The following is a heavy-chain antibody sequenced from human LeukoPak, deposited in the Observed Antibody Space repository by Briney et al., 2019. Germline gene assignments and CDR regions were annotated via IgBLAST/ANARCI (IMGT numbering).Heavy chain of an antibody. CDR1: GASIRSHY. CDR2: VYYVGSA. V-gene: IGHV4-59*11. D-gene: IGHD3-22*01. J-gene: IGHJ4*02. Sequence: SETLSLTCTISGASIRSHYWGWLRQPPGKGLEWSGNVYYVGSATYNPSLKSQVTISLDTSKNQFSLKLSSVTAADTAVYFCARSGDSSAYYSLWGQGTLVIVSS. CDR3: ARSGDSSAYYSL.